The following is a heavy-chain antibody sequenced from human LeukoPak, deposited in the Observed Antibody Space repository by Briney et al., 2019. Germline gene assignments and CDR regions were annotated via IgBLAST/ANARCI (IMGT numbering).Heavy chain of an antibody. CDR2: IYYSGST. J-gene: IGHJ4*02. V-gene: IGHV4-59*12. CDR3: ARVGGIAAAGTPFDY. Sequence: SETLSLTCTVSGGSISSYYWSWIRQPPGKGLEWIGSIYYSGSTYYNPSLKSRVTISVDTSKNQFSLKLSSVTAADSAVYYCARVGGIAAAGTPFDYWGQGTLVTVSS. CDR1: GGSISSYY. D-gene: IGHD6-13*01.